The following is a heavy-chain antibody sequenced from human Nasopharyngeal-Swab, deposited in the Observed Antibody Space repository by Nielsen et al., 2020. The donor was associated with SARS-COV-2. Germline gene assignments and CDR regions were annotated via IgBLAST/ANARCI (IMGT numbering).Heavy chain of an antibody. D-gene: IGHD4-17*01. CDR2: IYPGDSDT. J-gene: IGHJ6*02. CDR3: ARRVTTSYYYYYGMDV. Sequence: KVSCKGSGYSFTSYWIGWVRQMPGKGLEWMGIIYPGDSDTRYSPSFQGQVTISADKSISTAYLQWSSLKASDTARYYCARRVTTSYYYYYGMDVWGQGTTVTVSS. CDR1: GYSFTSYW. V-gene: IGHV5-51*01.